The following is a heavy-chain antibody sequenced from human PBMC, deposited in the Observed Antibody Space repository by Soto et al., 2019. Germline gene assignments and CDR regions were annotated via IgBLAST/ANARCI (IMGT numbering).Heavy chain of an antibody. CDR1: GFTFSSYG. CDR3: AKDYRLEAAVLGSIDY. Sequence: PGGSLRLSCAASGFTFSSYGMHWVRQAPGKGLEWVAVISYDGSNKYYADSVKGRFTISRDNSKNTLYLQMNSLRAEDTAVYYCAKDYRLEAAVLGSIDYWGQGTLVTVSS. D-gene: IGHD3-3*02. V-gene: IGHV3-30*18. CDR2: ISYDGSNK. J-gene: IGHJ4*02.